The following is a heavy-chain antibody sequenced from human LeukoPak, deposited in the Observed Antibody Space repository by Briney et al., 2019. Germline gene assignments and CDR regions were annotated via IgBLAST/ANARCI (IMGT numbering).Heavy chain of an antibody. Sequence: GGSLRLSCAASGFTFSRSWMHWVRQAPGKGLLWVSRMNSDGSDRNYADSVKGRFTISRDNAKNTLYLQMNSLRAEDTAVYYCARDGGEGYYRAYFQSWGQGTLVTVSS. J-gene: IGHJ4*02. CDR1: GFTFSRSW. CDR3: ARDGGEGYYRAYFQS. D-gene: IGHD1-26*01. V-gene: IGHV3-74*01. CDR2: MNSDGSDR.